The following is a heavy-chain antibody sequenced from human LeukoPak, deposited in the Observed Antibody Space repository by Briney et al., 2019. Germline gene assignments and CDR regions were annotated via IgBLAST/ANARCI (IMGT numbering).Heavy chain of an antibody. D-gene: IGHD3-9*01. CDR1: GFTFSSYS. J-gene: IGHJ4*02. Sequence: PGGSLRLSCAASGFTFSSYSMNWVRQAPGKGLEWVSSISSSSSYIYYADSVEGRFTISRDNAKNSLYLQMNSLRAEDTAVYYCARDLSYYDILTGRQFDYWGQGTLVTVSS. CDR3: ARDLSYYDILTGRQFDY. CDR2: ISSSSSYI. V-gene: IGHV3-21*01.